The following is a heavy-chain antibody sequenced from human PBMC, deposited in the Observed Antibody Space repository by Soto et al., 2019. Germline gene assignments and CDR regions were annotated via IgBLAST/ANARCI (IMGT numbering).Heavy chain of an antibody. CDR2: ISGSGGST. J-gene: IGHJ6*03. D-gene: IGHD3-9*01. CDR3: AKAYYDILTGYDHYYYMDV. CDR1: GFTFSSYA. Sequence: PGGSLRLSCAASGFTFSSYAMSWVRQAPGKGLEWVSAISGSGGSTYYADSVKGRFTISRDNSKNTLYLQMNSLRAEDTAVYYCAKAYYDILTGYDHYYYMDVWGKGTTVTAP. V-gene: IGHV3-23*01.